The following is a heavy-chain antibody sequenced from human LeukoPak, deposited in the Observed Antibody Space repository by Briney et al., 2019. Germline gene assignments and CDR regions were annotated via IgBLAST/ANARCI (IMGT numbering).Heavy chain of an antibody. CDR3: ARGSVYYYYMDV. J-gene: IGHJ6*03. Sequence: ASVRVSCKASGYTFTNYGISWVRQAPGQGLEWMGWISAYSRNTNSAQNLQGRVTMTTDTSTSTAHMELRSLRSDDTAVYYCARGSVYYYYMDVWGKGTTVTVSS. CDR1: GYTFTNYG. V-gene: IGHV1-18*01. CDR2: ISAYSRNT.